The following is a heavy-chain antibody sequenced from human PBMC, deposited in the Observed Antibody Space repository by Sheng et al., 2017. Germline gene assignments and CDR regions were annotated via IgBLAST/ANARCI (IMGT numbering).Heavy chain of an antibody. Sequence: QVQLVQSGPEVRKPGSSVKVSCKASGGTLSGYAISWMRQAPGQGLEWMGGIIPIFGTADYSQKFQDRVTITADEATSTAYMELSSLRSDYAAVYFCARKWNMGWFDPWGQGSLVTVSS. CDR3: ARKWNMGWFDP. J-gene: IGHJ5*02. V-gene: IGHV1-69*01. CDR2: IIPIFGTA. CDR1: GGTLSGYA. D-gene: IGHD1-1*01.